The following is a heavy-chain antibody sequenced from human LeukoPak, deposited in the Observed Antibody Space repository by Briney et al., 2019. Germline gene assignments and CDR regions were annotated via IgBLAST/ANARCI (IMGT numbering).Heavy chain of an antibody. CDR3: ARSYYDFWSGYYLTPDY. J-gene: IGHJ4*02. Sequence: SETLSLTCTVSGGSISSSSYYWGWIRQPPGKGLEWIGSIYYSGSTYYNPSLKSRVTISVDTSKNQFSLKLSSVTAAYTAVYYCARSYYDFWSGYYLTPDYWGQGTLVTVSS. D-gene: IGHD3-3*01. CDR2: IYYSGST. CDR1: GGSISSSSYY. V-gene: IGHV4-39*07.